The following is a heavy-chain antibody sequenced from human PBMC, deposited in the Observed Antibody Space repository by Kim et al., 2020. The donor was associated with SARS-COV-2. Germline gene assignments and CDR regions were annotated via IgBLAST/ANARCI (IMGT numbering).Heavy chain of an antibody. CDR3: ASLPFGSGPPNFHYGMDL. Sequence: GGSLRLSCAASGFIFTNYAMNWVRQAPGKGLEWVSYISSGSGAIYYADSVRGRFTISRDNAENSVFLHMGSLRDDDTAIYYCASLPFGSGPPNFHYGMDLWGQGTTVTVSS. CDR2: ISSGSGAI. J-gene: IGHJ6*02. V-gene: IGHV3-48*02. CDR1: GFIFTNYA. D-gene: IGHD3-10*01.